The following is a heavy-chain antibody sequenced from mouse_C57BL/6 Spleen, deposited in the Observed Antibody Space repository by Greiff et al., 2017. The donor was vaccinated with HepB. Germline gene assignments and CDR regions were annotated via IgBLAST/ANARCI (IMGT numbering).Heavy chain of an antibody. J-gene: IGHJ4*01. V-gene: IGHV1-42*01. CDR1: GYSFTGYY. Sequence: VQLKESGPELVKPGASVKISCKASGYSFTGYYMNWVKQSPEKSLEWIGEINPSTGGTTYNQKFKAKATLTVDKSSSTAYMQLKSLTSEDSAVYYCARRVYDYFYYAMDYWGQGTSVTVSS. CDR2: INPSTGGT. CDR3: ARRVYDYFYYAMDY. D-gene: IGHD2-4*01.